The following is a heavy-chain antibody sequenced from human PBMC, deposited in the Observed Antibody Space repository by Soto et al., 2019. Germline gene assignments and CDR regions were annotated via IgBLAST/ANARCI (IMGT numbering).Heavy chain of an antibody. CDR3: AHNCGFDCYSGFFY. J-gene: IGHJ4*02. Sequence: EVQLLESGGGLVQPGGSLRLSCAASGFTFSNYAMSWVRQAPGKGLEWVSGISGGGGSSYYADSVKGRFTISRDNSKNTLYLQMNSLRAEDTAVYYFAHNCGFDCYSGFFYWGQGTLVIVSS. D-gene: IGHD2-15*01. CDR2: ISGGGGSS. CDR1: GFTFSNYA. V-gene: IGHV3-23*01.